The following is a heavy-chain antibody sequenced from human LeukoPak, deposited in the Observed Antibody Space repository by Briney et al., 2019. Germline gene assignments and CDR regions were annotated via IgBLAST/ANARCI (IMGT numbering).Heavy chain of an antibody. Sequence: GGSLRLSCAASGFTFSRYNMNWVRQAPGKGLEWVSSISSSSSYIYYADSLKGRFTISRDNAKNSLYLQMNSLRAEDTAVYYCARTVGPGQPLDYWGQGTLVTVSS. CDR2: ISSSSSYI. V-gene: IGHV3-21*01. CDR1: GFTFSRYN. CDR3: ARTVGPGQPLDY. J-gene: IGHJ4*02. D-gene: IGHD1-26*01.